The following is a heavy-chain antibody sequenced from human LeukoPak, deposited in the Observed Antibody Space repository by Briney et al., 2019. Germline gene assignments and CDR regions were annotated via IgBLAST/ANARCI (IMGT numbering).Heavy chain of an antibody. CDR3: AREGMAGHPRNWFDP. CDR2: IYYSGST. D-gene: IGHD6-19*01. J-gene: IGHJ5*02. Sequence: PETLSLTRTVSGGSISSYYWSWIRQPPGKGLEWIGYIYYSGSTNYNPSLKSRVTISVDTSKNQFSLKLSSVTAADTAVYYCAREGMAGHPRNWFDPWGQGTLVTVSS. CDR1: GGSISSYY. V-gene: IGHV4-59*01.